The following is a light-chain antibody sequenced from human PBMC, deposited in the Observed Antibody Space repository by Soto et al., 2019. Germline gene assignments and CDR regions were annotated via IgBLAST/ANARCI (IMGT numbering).Light chain of an antibody. CDR1: QSVSSN. Sequence: EIVMTQSPATLSVSPGERATLSCRASQSVSSNLAWYQQKPGQXPRXXIYGASTRATGIPARFSGSVSGTEFTLNLSSLQSEDGEVYYGQQYNNWPQTFGQGTKVDI. CDR3: QQYNNWPQT. J-gene: IGKJ1*01. V-gene: IGKV3-15*01. CDR2: GAS.